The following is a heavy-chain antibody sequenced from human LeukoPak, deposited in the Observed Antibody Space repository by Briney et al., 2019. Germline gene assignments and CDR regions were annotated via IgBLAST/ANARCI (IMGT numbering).Heavy chain of an antibody. CDR2: IYYSGST. D-gene: IGHD2-2*01. J-gene: IGHJ4*02. CDR1: GGSISGGGYY. V-gene: IGHV4-31*03. Sequence: SQTLSLTCTVSGGSISGGGYYWSWIRQHPGKGLEWIGYIYYSGSTYYNPSLKSRVTISVDTSKNQFSLKLSSVTAADTAVYYCARQQDIVVVPAAGPQTYHYYFDYWGQGTLVTVSS. CDR3: ARQQDIVVVPAAGPQTYHYYFDY.